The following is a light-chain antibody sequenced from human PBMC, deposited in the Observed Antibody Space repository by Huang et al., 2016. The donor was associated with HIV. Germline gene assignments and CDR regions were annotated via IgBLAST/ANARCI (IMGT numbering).Light chain of an antibody. J-gene: IGKJ1*01. V-gene: IGKV3-15*01. CDR2: GAS. Sequence: EIVMTQSPATLSVSPGERATLSCRASQSVSSSLAWYQQKPGQAPRLLIYGASTRATGIPARFSGSGSGTEFTLTISSLQSEDFTVYYCQQYSNWPQTFGQGTKVDIK. CDR3: QQYSNWPQT. CDR1: QSVSSS.